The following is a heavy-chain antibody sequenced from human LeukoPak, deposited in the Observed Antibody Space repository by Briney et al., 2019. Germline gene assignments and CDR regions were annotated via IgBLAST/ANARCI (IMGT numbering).Heavy chain of an antibody. J-gene: IGHJ4*02. CDR3: ARGPPYGSGTYYFNY. D-gene: IGHD3-10*01. CDR1: GGSFSGYY. V-gene: IGHV4-34*01. Sequence: SETLSLTGAVYGGSFSGYYWSWIRQPPGKGLEWIGEINHSGSTNYNPSLKSRVTISVDTSKSQFSLKLSSVTAADTAVYYCARGPPYGSGTYYFNYWGQGTLVTVSS. CDR2: INHSGST.